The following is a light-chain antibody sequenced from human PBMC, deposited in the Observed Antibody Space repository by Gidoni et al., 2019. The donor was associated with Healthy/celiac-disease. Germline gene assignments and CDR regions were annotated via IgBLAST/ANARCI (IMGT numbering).Light chain of an antibody. CDR1: QSVSSY. Sequence: EIVLTQSPATQSPGERATLSCRASQSVSSYLAWYQQKPGQAPRLLIYDASNRATGIPARFSGSGSGTDFTLTISSLEPEDFAVYYCQQRSNWPWTFGQGTKVEIK. CDR2: DAS. V-gene: IGKV3-11*01. J-gene: IGKJ1*01. CDR3: QQRSNWPWT.